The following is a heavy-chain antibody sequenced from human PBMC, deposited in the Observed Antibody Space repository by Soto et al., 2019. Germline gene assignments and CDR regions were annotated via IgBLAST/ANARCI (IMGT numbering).Heavy chain of an antibody. J-gene: IGHJ4*02. D-gene: IGHD6-13*01. V-gene: IGHV3-23*01. CDR1: GFTISGYA. CDR2: ISGSGGST. Sequence: AGGALRLSFGAPGFTISGYALNWVRQAPGKGLEWVSTISGSGGSTYYADSVKGRFTISRDNSKNTLYLQMNSLRAEDTAVYYCAKDRGSSWYEIDYWGQGTLVTVSS. CDR3: AKDRGSSWYEIDY.